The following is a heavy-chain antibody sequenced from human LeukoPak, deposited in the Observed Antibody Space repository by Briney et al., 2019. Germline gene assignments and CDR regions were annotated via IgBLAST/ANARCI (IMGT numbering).Heavy chain of an antibody. D-gene: IGHD6-19*01. CDR3: ARQDLAVSGIDY. J-gene: IGHJ4*02. CDR1: GGSISSGGHY. CDR2: IYYSGTT. V-gene: IGHV4-39*01. Sequence: SETLSLTCTVSGGSISSGGHYWGWIRQPPGKGLEWIGSIYYSGTTYYSPSVKSRVTISLDTSKDQFSLKLNFVTAADTAVYYCARQDLAVSGIDYWGQGTLVTVSS.